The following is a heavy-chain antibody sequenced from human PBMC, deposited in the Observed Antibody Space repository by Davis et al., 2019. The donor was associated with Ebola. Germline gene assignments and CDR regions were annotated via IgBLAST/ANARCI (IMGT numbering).Heavy chain of an antibody. CDR2: MNPNSGNT. CDR1: AYTFSSYY. V-gene: IGHV1-8*01. J-gene: IGHJ6*02. CDR3: ARAVLLADYYYGMDV. Sequence: ASAKVSCKASAYTFSSYYIIWVRQATGQGLEWMGWMNPNSGNTGYAQKFQGRVTMTRNTSISTAYMELSSLRSEDTAVYYCARAVLLADYYYGMDVWGQGTTVTVAS. D-gene: IGHD2/OR15-2a*01.